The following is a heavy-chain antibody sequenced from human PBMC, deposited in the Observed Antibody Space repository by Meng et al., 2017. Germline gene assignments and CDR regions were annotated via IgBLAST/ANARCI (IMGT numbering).Heavy chain of an antibody. V-gene: IGHV4-34*01. CDR3: ARDHYDILTGYSGSFDY. J-gene: IGHJ4*02. Sequence: SETLSLTCAVYGGSFSGYYWSWIRQPPGKGLEWIGEINHSGSTNYNPSLRSRVTISVDTSKNQFSLKLSSVTAADTAVYYCARDHYDILTGYSGSFDYWGQGTLVTVSS. CDR1: GGSFSGYY. D-gene: IGHD3-9*01. CDR2: INHSGST.